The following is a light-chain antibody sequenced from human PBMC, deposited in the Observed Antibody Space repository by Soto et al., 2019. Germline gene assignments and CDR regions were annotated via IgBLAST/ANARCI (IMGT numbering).Light chain of an antibody. J-gene: IGKJ1*01. CDR3: QQYIGYPWT. Sequence: DIQMTQSPSTLSASVGDRVTITCRASQSISVWLSWYQQKPGKAPKLLIYRASSLESGVPSRFSGSGSGTEFILTISSLQPDDFATYYCQQYIGYPWTFGQGTKVEIK. CDR2: RAS. V-gene: IGKV1-5*03. CDR1: QSISVW.